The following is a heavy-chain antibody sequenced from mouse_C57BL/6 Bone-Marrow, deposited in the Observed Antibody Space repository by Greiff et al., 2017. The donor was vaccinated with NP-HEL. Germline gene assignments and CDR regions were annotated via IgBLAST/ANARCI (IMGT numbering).Heavy chain of an antibody. CDR1: GFNIKDDY. J-gene: IGHJ3*01. D-gene: IGHD2-5*01. CDR2: IDPENGDT. Sequence: VQLQQSGAELVRPGASVKLSCTASGFNIKDDYMHWVKQRPEQGLEWIGWIDPENGDTEYASKFQGKATITADTSSNTAYLQLSSLTSEDTAVYCWTTSDSNYQAWFAYWGQGTLVTVSA. V-gene: IGHV14-4*01. CDR3: TTSDSNYQAWFAY.